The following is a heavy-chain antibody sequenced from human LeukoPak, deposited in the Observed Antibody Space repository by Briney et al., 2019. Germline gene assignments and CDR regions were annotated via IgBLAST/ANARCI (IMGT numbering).Heavy chain of an antibody. V-gene: IGHV4-34*01. D-gene: IGHD5-24*01. CDR3: ARREKMAKRGFDY. Sequence: SETLSLTCAVYGGSFRGYYWSWIRQPPGKGLEWIGEINHSGSTNYNPSLKSRVTISVDTSKNQFSLKLSSVTAADTAVYYCARREKMAKRGFDYWGQGTLVTVSS. CDR2: INHSGST. J-gene: IGHJ4*02. CDR1: GGSFRGYY.